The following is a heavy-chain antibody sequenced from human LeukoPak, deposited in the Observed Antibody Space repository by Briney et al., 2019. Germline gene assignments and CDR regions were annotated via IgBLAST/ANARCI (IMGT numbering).Heavy chain of an antibody. CDR2: IRQDGSNK. V-gene: IGHV3-30*02. CDR3: AKDGAVCSSTSCPWDNWFDP. CDR1: GFSSSTAW. J-gene: IGHJ5*02. D-gene: IGHD2-2*01. Sequence: GGSLRLSCAVSGFSSSTAWMTWVRQAPGKGLEWVADIRQDGSNKYYADSVKGRFTISRDNSKNTLYLQMNSLRAEDTAVYYCAKDGAVCSSTSCPWDNWFDPWGQGTLVTVSS.